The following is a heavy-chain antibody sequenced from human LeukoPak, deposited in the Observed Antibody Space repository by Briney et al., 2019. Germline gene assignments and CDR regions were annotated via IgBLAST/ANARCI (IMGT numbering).Heavy chain of an antibody. J-gene: IGHJ5*02. Sequence: GGSLRLSCAASGFTVSSNYMSWVRKAPGQGLELVSVIYSGGSTYYADSVKGRFTIFRDNSKNTVYLQMNSLRAEDTAVYYCARASWRYCSSTSCYGNWFDPWGQGTLVTVSS. CDR1: GFTVSSNY. D-gene: IGHD2-2*01. V-gene: IGHV3-53*01. CDR2: IYSGGST. CDR3: ARASWRYCSSTSCYGNWFDP.